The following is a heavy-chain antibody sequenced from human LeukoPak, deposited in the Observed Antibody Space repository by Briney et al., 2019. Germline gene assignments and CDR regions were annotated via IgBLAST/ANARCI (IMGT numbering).Heavy chain of an antibody. V-gene: IGHV3-33*01. CDR1: GFTFSSYG. CDR3: ASGHPVRLLPYSSGWRPFDY. D-gene: IGHD6-19*01. Sequence: QAGGSLRLSCAASGFTFSSYGMHWVRQAPGKGLEWVAVIWYDGSNKYYADSVKGRFTISRDNSKNTLYLQMNSLRAEDTAVHYCASGHPVRLLPYSSGWRPFDYWGQGTLVTVSS. CDR2: IWYDGSNK. J-gene: IGHJ4*02.